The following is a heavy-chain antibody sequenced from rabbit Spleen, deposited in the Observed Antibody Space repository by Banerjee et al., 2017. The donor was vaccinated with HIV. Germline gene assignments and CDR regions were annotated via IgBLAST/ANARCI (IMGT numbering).Heavy chain of an antibody. J-gene: IGHJ6*01. V-gene: IGHV1S7*01. CDR3: ARYYIFYGMDL. Sequence: LEATGGGLVPPGGSLRLSSKTSGFDFSTHSMSWVRQAPGKGLEWIGAIYTGRGGTVYANWVNGRFAISSDNAQYTVNLQMNSLTAADTATYFCARYYIFYGMDLWGPGTLVTVS. CDR1: GFDFSTHS. D-gene: IGHD4-1*01. CDR2: IYTGRGGT.